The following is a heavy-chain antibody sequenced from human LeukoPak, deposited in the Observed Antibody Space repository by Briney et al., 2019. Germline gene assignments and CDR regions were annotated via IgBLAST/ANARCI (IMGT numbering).Heavy chain of an antibody. V-gene: IGHV1-46*01. CDR1: GYSFTSNY. CDR3: ARDQEAFDY. CDR2: IYPRDGST. J-gene: IGHJ4*02. Sequence: ASVKVSCKASGYSFTSNYIHWVRQAPGQGLEWMGMIYPRDGSTSYAQKFQGRVTVTRDTSTSTVHMELSGLRSEDTTVYYCARDQEAFDYWGQGTLVTVSS.